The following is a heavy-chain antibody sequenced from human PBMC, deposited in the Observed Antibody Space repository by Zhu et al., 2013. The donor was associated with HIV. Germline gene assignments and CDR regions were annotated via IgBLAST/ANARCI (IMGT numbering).Heavy chain of an antibody. Sequence: QVQLVQSGAEVKKPGASVKVSCKASGYTFTFYGISWVRQAPGQGLEWMGYINAYNGDTNYAQKFQGRVTITADESTSTAYMELSSLRSEDTAVYYCARDSPGIQQVGDFGYWGQG. CDR3: ARDSPGIQQVGDFGY. J-gene: IGHJ4*02. V-gene: IGHV1-18*01. CDR1: GYTFTFYG. D-gene: IGHD5-18*01. CDR2: INAYNGDT.